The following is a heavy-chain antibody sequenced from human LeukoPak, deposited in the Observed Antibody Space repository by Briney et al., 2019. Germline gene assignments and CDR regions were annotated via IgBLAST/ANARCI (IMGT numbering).Heavy chain of an antibody. CDR3: AIDPNWGVDY. Sequence: DWVSIIGISGGGIHYADSVKGRFTISRDNSKNTLYLQMNSLRAEDTAVYYCAIDPNWGVDYWGQGVLVTVSS. D-gene: IGHD7-27*01. V-gene: IGHV3-23*01. J-gene: IGHJ4*02. CDR2: IGISGGGI.